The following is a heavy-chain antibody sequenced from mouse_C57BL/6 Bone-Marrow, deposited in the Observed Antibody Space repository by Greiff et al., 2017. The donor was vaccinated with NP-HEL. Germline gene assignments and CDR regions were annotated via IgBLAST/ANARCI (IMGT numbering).Heavy chain of an antibody. CDR3: ARHYGSSEGDYAMDY. CDR1: GYTFTSYW. CDR2: INPSNGGT. V-gene: IGHV1-53*01. D-gene: IGHD1-1*01. J-gene: IGHJ4*01. Sequence: QVQLQQSGTELVKPGASVKLSCKASGYTFTSYWMHWVKQRPGQGLEWIGNINPSNGGTNYNEKFKSKATLTVDKSSSTAYMQLSSLTSEDAAVYYCARHYGSSEGDYAMDYWGQGTSVTVSS.